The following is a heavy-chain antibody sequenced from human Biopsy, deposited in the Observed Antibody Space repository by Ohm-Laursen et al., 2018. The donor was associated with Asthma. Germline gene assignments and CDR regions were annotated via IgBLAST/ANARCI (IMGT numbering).Heavy chain of an antibody. J-gene: IGHJ6*02. D-gene: IGHD3-22*01. Sequence: GASVKVSYKASGGTFSRYAISWVRQAPGQGLKWMGGLIPVLGTADYAPMFEGRVTITADESTSTAYLELTSLRSEDTAVYFCAGSGGNYGYYGLDVWGQGTTVTVSS. CDR3: AGSGGNYGYYGLDV. CDR2: LIPVLGTA. V-gene: IGHV1-69*13. CDR1: GGTFSRYA.